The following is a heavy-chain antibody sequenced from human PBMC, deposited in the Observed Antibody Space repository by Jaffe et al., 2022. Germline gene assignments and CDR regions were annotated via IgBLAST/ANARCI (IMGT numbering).Heavy chain of an antibody. CDR1: GGSFGGYD. CDR2: FSFTGTS. CDR3: ARGAGSPDY. D-gene: IGHD3-10*01. J-gene: IGHJ4*02. Sequence: QMQLQESGPGLVKPSETLSLTCDVSGGSFGGYDWSWIRQPPGKGLEFIGYFSFTGTSKYNPSLNSRLTLSADTSKNQFYLKLTSVTAADTAIYYCARGAGSPDYWGQGTLVTVSS. V-gene: IGHV4-59*01.